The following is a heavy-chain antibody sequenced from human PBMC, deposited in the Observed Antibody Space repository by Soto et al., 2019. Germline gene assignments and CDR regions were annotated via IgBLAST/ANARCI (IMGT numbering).Heavy chain of an antibody. CDR3: ARQDVEEEDYYYGMDV. J-gene: IGHJ6*02. Sequence: SETLSLTCTVSGGSISSSSYYWGWIRQPPGKGLEWIGSIYYSGSTYYNPSLKSRVTISVDTSKNQFSLKLSSVTAADTAVYYCARQDVEEEDYYYGMDVWGQGTTVTVSS. V-gene: IGHV4-39*01. CDR2: IYYSGST. D-gene: IGHD3-3*01. CDR1: GGSISSSSYY.